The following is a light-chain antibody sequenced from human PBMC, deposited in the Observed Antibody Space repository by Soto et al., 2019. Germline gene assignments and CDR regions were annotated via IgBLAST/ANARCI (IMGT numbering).Light chain of an antibody. CDR1: QSLIHIDGNTY. CDR3: MQATQSYT. J-gene: IGKJ2*01. CDR2: KIS. Sequence: DIVLTQTRLSSPVTLGQPASISCRSSQSLIHIDGNTYFNWLQQRPGQPPRLLIYKISNRFPGVPDRFSGSGAGTDCTLKISRVEAEDVGVYYCMQATQSYTFVQGTRLEIK. V-gene: IGKV2-24*01.